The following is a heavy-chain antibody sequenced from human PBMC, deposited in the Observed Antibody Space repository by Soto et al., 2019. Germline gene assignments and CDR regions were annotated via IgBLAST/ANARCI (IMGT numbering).Heavy chain of an antibody. CDR1: GGTFSSYA. CDR3: ARGKSYGLFDY. V-gene: IGHV1-69*12. D-gene: IGHD3-10*01. J-gene: IGHJ4*02. Sequence: QVQLVQSGAEVKKPGSSVKVSCKASGGTFSSYAFSWVRQAPGQGLEWMGGIIPIFGTANYAQRFQGRVTITADESTSTAYMELSSLRSEDTAVDYCARGKSYGLFDYWGQGTLVTVSS. CDR2: IIPIFGTA.